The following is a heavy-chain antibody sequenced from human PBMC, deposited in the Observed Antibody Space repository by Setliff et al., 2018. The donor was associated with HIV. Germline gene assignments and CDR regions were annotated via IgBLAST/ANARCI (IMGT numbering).Heavy chain of an antibody. Sequence: APVKVSCKASGYTFSNYGITWVRQAPGQGLEWMGWITSYNGNKNDAKKFKGRVTMTTDTSTSIAYMELKSLRSEDTAVYYYARDHHSGRGSNFPWYSDLWGRGTLVTVSS. J-gene: IGHJ2*01. D-gene: IGHD1-26*01. CDR1: GYTFSNYG. CDR3: ARDHHSGRGSNFPWYSDL. CDR2: ITSYNGNK. V-gene: IGHV1-18*01.